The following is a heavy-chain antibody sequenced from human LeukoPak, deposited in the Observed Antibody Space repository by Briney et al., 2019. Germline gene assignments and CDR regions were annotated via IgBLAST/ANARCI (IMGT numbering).Heavy chain of an antibody. D-gene: IGHD2-15*01. CDR2: ISDNGAST. CDR1: GFTFSSYA. CDR3: VKDSASTATNYYYYWGMNV. Sequence: GGSLRLSCAASGFTFSSYAMHWVRQAPGKGLEWVATISDNGASTYYADSIKGRSSISRDNTKNTLSLQLDSLRPGDTAVYYCVKDSASTATNYYYYWGMNVWGQGTTVTVSS. V-gene: IGHV3-30-3*01. J-gene: IGHJ6*02.